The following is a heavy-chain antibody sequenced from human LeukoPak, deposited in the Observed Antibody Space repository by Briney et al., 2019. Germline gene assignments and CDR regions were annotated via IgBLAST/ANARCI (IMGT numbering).Heavy chain of an antibody. CDR2: IYHSGST. CDR3: ARDYVDYGGNSAWAFDI. D-gene: IGHD4-23*01. J-gene: IGHJ3*02. V-gene: IGHV4-30-2*01. Sequence: SETLSLTCTVSGGSISSGGYYWSWIRQPPGKGLEWIGEIYHSGSTNYNPSLKSRVTISVDKSKNQFSLKLSSVTAADTAVYYCARDYVDYGGNSAWAFDIWGQGTMVTVSS. CDR1: GGSISSGGYY.